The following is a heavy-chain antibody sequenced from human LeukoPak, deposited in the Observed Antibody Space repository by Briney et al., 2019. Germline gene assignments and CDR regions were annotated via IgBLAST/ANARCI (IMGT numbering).Heavy chain of an antibody. D-gene: IGHD3-9*01. CDR2: MHNTGST. Sequence: SETLSLTCTVSGGSISSYHWTWMRQAPGKGLEWIGYMHNTGSTNYNPSLKSRVTISAETSKNQFSLKLTSVTAADTAVYYCARVKANYDILTGYPPHDAFDIWGQGTMVTVSS. CDR3: ARVKANYDILTGYPPHDAFDI. CDR1: GGSISSYH. V-gene: IGHV4-59*01. J-gene: IGHJ3*02.